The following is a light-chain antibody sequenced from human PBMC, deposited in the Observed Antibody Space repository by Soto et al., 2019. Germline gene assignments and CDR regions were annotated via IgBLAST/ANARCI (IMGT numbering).Light chain of an antibody. CDR2: GAS. CDR3: QQRSNWAIT. CDR1: QRLSSN. V-gene: IGKV3-11*01. J-gene: IGKJ5*01. Sequence: EIVLTQSPVTLSVSPGERVTLSCRASQRLSSNLAWYQQRPGQAPRLLIYGASIRATDIPARFSGSGSGTDFTLTISSLEPEDFAVYYCQQRSNWAITLGQGTRLEIK.